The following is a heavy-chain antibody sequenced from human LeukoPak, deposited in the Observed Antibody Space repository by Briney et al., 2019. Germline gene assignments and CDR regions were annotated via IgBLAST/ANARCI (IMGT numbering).Heavy chain of an antibody. D-gene: IGHD6-13*01. CDR2: MYYSGST. Sequence: SETLSLTCTVSGGSISSSSYFWGWIRQPPGKGLEWIVSMYYSGSTYYNPSLKSRVTISVDTSKNHLSLRLSSVTAADTAVYYCARSMYSTNADFWGQGTLVTVSS. CDR3: ARSMYSTNADF. CDR1: GGSISSSSYF. V-gene: IGHV4-39*02. J-gene: IGHJ4*02.